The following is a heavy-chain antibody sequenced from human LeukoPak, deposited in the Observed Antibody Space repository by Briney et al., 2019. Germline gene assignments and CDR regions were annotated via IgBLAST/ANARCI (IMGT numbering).Heavy chain of an antibody. V-gene: IGHV3-23*01. D-gene: IGHD4-17*01. J-gene: IGHJ4*02. CDR3: ARDDYGDSGPLFDY. CDR1: GFTFSSYN. Sequence: GGSLRLSCAASGFTFSSYNMNWVRRAPGQGLEWVSTIRTNGAGTHHADSVSARFTISRDDSKNTLYLQMDSLRAEDRAVYYCARDDYGDSGPLFDYWGQGTLVTVSS. CDR2: IRTNGAGT.